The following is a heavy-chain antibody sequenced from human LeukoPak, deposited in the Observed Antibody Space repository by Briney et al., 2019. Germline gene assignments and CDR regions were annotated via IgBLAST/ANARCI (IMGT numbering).Heavy chain of an antibody. CDR2: ISSSSSYI. V-gene: IGHV3-21*01. CDR1: GFTFSSYS. D-gene: IGHD2-21*02. CDR3: AKGGDRAEYFQH. J-gene: IGHJ1*01. Sequence: GGSLRLSCAASGFTFSSYSMNWVRRAPGKGLEWVSSISSSSSYIYYADSVKGRFTISRDNAKNSLYLQMNSLRAEDTAVYYCAKGGDRAEYFQHWGQGTLVTVSS.